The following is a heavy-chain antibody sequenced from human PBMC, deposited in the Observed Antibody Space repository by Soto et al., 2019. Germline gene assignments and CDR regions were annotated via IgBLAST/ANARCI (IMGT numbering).Heavy chain of an antibody. J-gene: IGHJ4*02. CDR3: ARVRLDYGTKPYFFDN. CDR2: ISGSSIYI. V-gene: IGHV3-21*01. D-gene: IGHD4-17*01. Sequence: PGGSLRLSCVASGFTFSNYNMNWVRQAPGKGLEWVSHISGSSIYIHYADSVKGRFTISRDNAKNSVYLQMNTLRVADTGVYYCARVRLDYGTKPYFFDNWGQGTLVTVSS. CDR1: GFTFSNYN.